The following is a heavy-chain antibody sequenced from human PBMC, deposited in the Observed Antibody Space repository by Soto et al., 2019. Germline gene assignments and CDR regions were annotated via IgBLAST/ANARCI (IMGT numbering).Heavy chain of an antibody. CDR3: ARSRYYYDRALDY. D-gene: IGHD3-22*01. V-gene: IGHV4-39*01. CDR1: GGSISSSSYY. Sequence: QLQLQESGPGLVKPSETLSLTCTVSGGSISSSSYYWGWIRQPPGKGLEWIGSIYYSGSTYYNPSLKSRVTISVHTSNNPFALKLSSVTAADTAVYYCARSRYYYDRALDYWGQGTLVTVSS. J-gene: IGHJ4*02. CDR2: IYYSGST.